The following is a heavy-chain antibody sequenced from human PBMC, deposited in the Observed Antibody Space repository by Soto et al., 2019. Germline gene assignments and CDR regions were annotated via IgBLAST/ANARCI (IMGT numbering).Heavy chain of an antibody. V-gene: IGHV4-30-2*01. CDR1: GGSISSGGYP. CDR2: IYHSGST. Sequence: SESLSLTCAVSGGSISSGGYPWSWIRQPPGKGLEWIGYIYHSGSTYYNPSLKSRVTISVDRSKNQFSLKLSSVTAADTAVYYCARVVMTWFDPWGQGTLVPVSS. D-gene: IGHD3-22*01. CDR3: ARVVMTWFDP. J-gene: IGHJ5*02.